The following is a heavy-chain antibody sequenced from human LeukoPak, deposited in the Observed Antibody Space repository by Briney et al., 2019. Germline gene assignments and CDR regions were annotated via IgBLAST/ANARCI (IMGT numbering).Heavy chain of an antibody. CDR2: IYPGDSDT. V-gene: IGHV5-51*01. CDR3: ARLGVHYDILTGYYPLYYFDY. D-gene: IGHD3-9*01. J-gene: IGHJ4*02. Sequence: GESLKISCKGSGYSFTSYWIGWVRQMPGKGLEWMGIIYPGDSDTRYSPSFQGQVTISADKSISTAYLQWSSLKASDTAMYCARLGVHYDILTGYYPLYYFDYWGQGTLVTVSS. CDR1: GYSFTSYW.